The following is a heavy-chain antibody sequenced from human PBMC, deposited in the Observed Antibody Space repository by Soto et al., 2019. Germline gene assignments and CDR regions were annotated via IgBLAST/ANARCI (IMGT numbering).Heavy chain of an antibody. Sequence: PGESLKISCAASGFTFSSYSMNWVRQAPGKGLEWVSSISSSSSSYIYYADSVKGRFTISRDNAKNSLYLQMNSLRAEDTAVYYCARNHYCTNGVCSLGPLGYWGQGTRVTVSS. D-gene: IGHD2-8*01. J-gene: IGHJ4*02. CDR3: ARNHYCTNGVCSLGPLGY. CDR1: GFTFSSYS. V-gene: IGHV3-21*01. CDR2: ISSSSSSYI.